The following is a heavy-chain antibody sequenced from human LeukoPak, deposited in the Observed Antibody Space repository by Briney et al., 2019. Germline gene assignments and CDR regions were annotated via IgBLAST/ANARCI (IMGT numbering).Heavy chain of an antibody. J-gene: IGHJ6*03. CDR2: IYPGDSDT. D-gene: IGHD5-18*01. CDR3: ARHRGSDTGYYYYYMDV. Sequence: GESLKISCKGSGYSFTSYWIGWVRQMPGKGLEWMGIIYPGDSDTRYSPSFQGQVTISADKSISTAYLQWSSPKASDTAMYYCARHRGSDTGYYYYYMDVWGKGTTVTISS. V-gene: IGHV5-51*01. CDR1: GYSFTSYW.